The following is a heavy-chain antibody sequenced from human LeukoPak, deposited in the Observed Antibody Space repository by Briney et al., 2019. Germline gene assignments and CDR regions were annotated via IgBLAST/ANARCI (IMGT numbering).Heavy chain of an antibody. Sequence: GGSLRLSCAASGFTFSSYGMSWGRQAPGQGLEWVSAISDSGGATYYADSVKGRFTISRDNSKNTLYLQVNSLRSDDTAVYYCAKVAVGWVAFEYWGQGTLVTVSS. CDR3: AKVAVGWVAFEY. V-gene: IGHV3-23*01. D-gene: IGHD2-15*01. CDR1: GFTFSSYG. J-gene: IGHJ4*02. CDR2: ISDSGGAT.